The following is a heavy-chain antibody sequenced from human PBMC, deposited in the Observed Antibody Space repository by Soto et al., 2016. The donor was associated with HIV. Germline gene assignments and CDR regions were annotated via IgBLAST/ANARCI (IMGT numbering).Heavy chain of an antibody. CDR3: ARDDILDV. V-gene: IGHV3-20*04. J-gene: IGHJ6*04. CDR2: VTWNGGNT. D-gene: IGHD3-9*01. CDR1: GFIFGDFA. Sequence: EVRLVESGGGVVRPGGSLRLSCTASGFIFGDFAMSWVRQAPGMGLEWVCGVTWNGGNTGYADSVKGRFTISRDNAKNSLYLQMNSLRVEDTALYFCARDDILDVWGKGTTVTVSS.